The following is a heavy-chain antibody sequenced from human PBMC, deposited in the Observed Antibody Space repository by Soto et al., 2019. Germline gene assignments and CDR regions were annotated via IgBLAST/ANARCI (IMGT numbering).Heavy chain of an antibody. Sequence: EVQLVESGGGLIQPGGSLRLSCAVSGFTVSNNYMSWVRQAPGKGLEGVSVIYSGGYTAYGDSVKGRFTISRDNSKNTQYRQMNGLGADKRAGYCGARQRGGGGYWGQGTLVTVSS. CDR3: ARQRGGGGY. D-gene: IGHD3-10*01. CDR1: GFTVSNNY. J-gene: IGHJ4*02. V-gene: IGHV3-53*01. CDR2: IYSGGYT.